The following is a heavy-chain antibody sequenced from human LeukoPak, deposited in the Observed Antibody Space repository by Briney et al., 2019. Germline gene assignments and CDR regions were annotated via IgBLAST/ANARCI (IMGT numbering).Heavy chain of an antibody. D-gene: IGHD3-22*01. J-gene: IGHJ4*02. CDR2: INHSGST. CDR1: GGSFSGYY. CDR3: ARGGYYYDSSGYYLDY. Sequence: PSETLSLTCAVYGGSFSGYYWSWIRQPPGKGLEWLGEINHSGSTNYNPSLKSRVTISVDTSKNQFSLKLSSVTAADTAVYYCARGGYYYDSSGYYLDYWGQGTLVTVSS. V-gene: IGHV4-34*01.